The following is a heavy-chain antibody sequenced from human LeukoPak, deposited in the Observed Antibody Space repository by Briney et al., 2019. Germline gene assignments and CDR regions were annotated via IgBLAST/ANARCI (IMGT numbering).Heavy chain of an antibody. Sequence: GGSLRIPCKVSGYSFTTYWITWAGQMPGKGLEWMGRIDPSDSYTDYAPSFQGHVTISADRSLSTAYLQGYSLKTSDTAMYCCARQDFWGQGTLVTVSS. CDR1: GYSFTTYW. CDR3: ARQDF. V-gene: IGHV5-10-1*01. J-gene: IGHJ4*02. CDR2: IDPSDSYT.